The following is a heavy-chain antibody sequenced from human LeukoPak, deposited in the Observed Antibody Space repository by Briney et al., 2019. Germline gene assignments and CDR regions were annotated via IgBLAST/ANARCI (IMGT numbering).Heavy chain of an antibody. Sequence: ASVQVSCKASGYTFTGYYMHWVRQAPGQGLEWMGWINPNSGGTNYAQKFQGRVTMTRDTSISTAYMELSRLRSDDTAVYYCARIQTSDSSGYGYWGQGTLVTVSS. V-gene: IGHV1-2*02. CDR3: ARIQTSDSSGYGY. J-gene: IGHJ4*02. CDR2: INPNSGGT. CDR1: GYTFTGYY. D-gene: IGHD3-22*01.